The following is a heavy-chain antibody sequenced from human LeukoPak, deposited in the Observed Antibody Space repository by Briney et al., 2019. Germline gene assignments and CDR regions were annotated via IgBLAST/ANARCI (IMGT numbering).Heavy chain of an antibody. Sequence: PSETLSLTCTVSGGSISSGGYYWSWVRQHPGKGPEGIGYIHHGGSTCYNPSLKSRVSISVDTSMNQFSLNLTSVTAADTAIYFCARVVGNYFDYWGQGTLVTVSS. CDR3: ARVVGNYFDY. CDR2: IHHGGST. D-gene: IGHD1-26*01. J-gene: IGHJ4*02. V-gene: IGHV4-31*03. CDR1: GGSISSGGYY.